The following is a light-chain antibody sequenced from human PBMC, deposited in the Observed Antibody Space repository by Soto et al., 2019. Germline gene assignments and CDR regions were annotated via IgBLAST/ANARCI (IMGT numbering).Light chain of an antibody. V-gene: IGLV1-51*01. CDR2: DNN. CDR3: GTWDSSLSAVV. CDR1: SSNIGTYY. J-gene: IGLJ2*01. Sequence: QSVLTQPTSVSAAPGQKVTISCSGSSSNIGTYYVSWYQHVPGTAPKLLIYDNNERPSGIPDRFSGSKSGTSATLGITGLQTEDEADYHCGTWDSSLSAVVFGGGTKLTVL.